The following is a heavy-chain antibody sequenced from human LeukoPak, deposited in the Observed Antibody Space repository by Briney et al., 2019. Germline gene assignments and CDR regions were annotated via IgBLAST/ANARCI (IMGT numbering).Heavy chain of an antibody. J-gene: IGHJ4*02. V-gene: IGHV4-59*08. CDR2: IYYSGST. CDR1: GGSISSYY. Sequence: SETLSLTCTVSGGSISSYYWNWIRQPPGKGLEWIGYIYYSGSTNYNPSLKSRVTISVDTSKNQFSLKLSSVTAADTAVYYCARLPYITGWYFDYWGRGTLVTVSS. D-gene: IGHD6-19*01. CDR3: ARLPYITGWYFDY.